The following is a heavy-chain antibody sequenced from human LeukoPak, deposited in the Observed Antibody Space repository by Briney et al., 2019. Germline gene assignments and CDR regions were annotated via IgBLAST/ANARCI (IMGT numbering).Heavy chain of an antibody. CDR1: GGSFSGYY. CDR3: ARPATSRPWYYYGMGV. D-gene: IGHD6-6*01. CDR2: INHSGST. J-gene: IGHJ6*02. V-gene: IGHV4-34*01. Sequence: SETLSLTCAVYGGSFSGYYWSWIRQPPGKGLEWIGEINHSGSTNYNPSLKSRVTISVDTSKNQFSLKLSSVTAADTAVYYCARPATSRPWYYYGMGVWGQGTTVTVSS.